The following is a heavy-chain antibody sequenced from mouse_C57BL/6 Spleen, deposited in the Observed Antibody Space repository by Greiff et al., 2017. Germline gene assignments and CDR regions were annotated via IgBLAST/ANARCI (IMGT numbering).Heavy chain of an antibody. CDR3: ASSHDGYSLSAMDY. Sequence: QVQLQQPGAELVKPGASVKLSCKASGYTFTSYWMHWVKQRPGQGLEWIGMIHPNSGSTNYNEKFKSKATLTVDKSSSTAYMQISSLTSEDSAVYYCASSHDGYSLSAMDYWGQGISVTVSS. CDR1: GYTFTSYW. J-gene: IGHJ4*01. V-gene: IGHV1-64*01. D-gene: IGHD2-3*01. CDR2: IHPNSGST.